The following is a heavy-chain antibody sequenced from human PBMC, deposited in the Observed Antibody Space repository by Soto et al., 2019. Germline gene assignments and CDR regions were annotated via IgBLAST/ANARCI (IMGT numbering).Heavy chain of an antibody. CDR2: ISSSGGST. CDR3: AKDGLGAYTYGSYYFDY. Sequence: EVQLLESGGGLVQPGGSLRLSCAASGFTFSGYAMSWVRQAPGKGLEWVSTISSSGGSTYYADSVKGRFTISRDNSKNTLYLQMNSLRAEDTAVYYCAKDGLGAYTYGSYYFDYWGQGTLVTVSS. V-gene: IGHV3-23*01. CDR1: GFTFSGYA. D-gene: IGHD5-18*01. J-gene: IGHJ4*02.